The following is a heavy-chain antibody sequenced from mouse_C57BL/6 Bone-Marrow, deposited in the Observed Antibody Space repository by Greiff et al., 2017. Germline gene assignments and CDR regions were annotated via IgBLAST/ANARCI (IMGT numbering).Heavy chain of an antibody. CDR2: IFPGGGST. Sequence: VQLQQSGPELVRPGASVKISCKAPGYTFTSHWMQWVRQRPGQGLEWIGEIFPGGGSTYYNEKFKGKATLTVDTSSCTAYMQLSCLTSADAAVYFCARYSSSPVRYLDVWGTGTTVTVSS. CDR3: ARYSSSPVRYLDV. D-gene: IGHD1-1*01. J-gene: IGHJ1*03. V-gene: IGHV1-56*01. CDR1: GYTFTSHW.